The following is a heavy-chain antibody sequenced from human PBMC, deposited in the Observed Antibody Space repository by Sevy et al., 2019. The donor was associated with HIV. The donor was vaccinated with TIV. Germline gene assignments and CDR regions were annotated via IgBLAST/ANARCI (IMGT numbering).Heavy chain of an antibody. CDR3: AKDLAQGGTLNFYYYGMDF. J-gene: IGHJ6*02. V-gene: IGHV3-9*01. Sequence: GGSLRLSCIASGFHFNDYAMHWVRQVPGKGLESVSGINWFGTIIGYGDSVKGRFTISRDNARKSVYLEMNSLSPEDTDLYYCAKDLAQGGTLNFYYYGMDFWGQGTTVTVS. CDR1: GFHFNDYA. D-gene: IGHD3-16*01. CDR2: INWFGTII.